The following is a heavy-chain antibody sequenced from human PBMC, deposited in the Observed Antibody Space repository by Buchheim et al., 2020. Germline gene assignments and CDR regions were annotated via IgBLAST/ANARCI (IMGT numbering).Heavy chain of an antibody. J-gene: IGHJ4*02. CDR1: GFTFNNYA. V-gene: IGHV3-23*01. D-gene: IGHD4-17*01. CDR2: ITGSGAAT. Sequence: EVQVLESGGGLVQPGGSLRLSCAASGFTFNNYAMNWVRQAPGKGLEWVSAITGSGAATYYADSVRGRFTISRDNSKDTLYRQMDSLRGEDTAVYYCAKDWDDHGDPGFPHYWGRGT. CDR3: AKDWDDHGDPGFPHY.